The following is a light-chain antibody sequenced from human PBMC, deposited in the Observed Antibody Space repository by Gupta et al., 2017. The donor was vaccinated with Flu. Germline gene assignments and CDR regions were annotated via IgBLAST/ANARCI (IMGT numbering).Light chain of an antibody. J-gene: IGKJ2*01. V-gene: IGKV3-11*01. CDR2: DAS. CDR1: QSISSY. CDR3: QHRSDCPYT. Sequence: EIVLTQSPATLSLSPGERATLSCRASQSISSYVTWYQQKPGQANRLLIYDASNRATVIPARFSGSGSGKDFTLTSSSLEPEDFAVYYCQHRSDCPYTFGQGTKVEIK.